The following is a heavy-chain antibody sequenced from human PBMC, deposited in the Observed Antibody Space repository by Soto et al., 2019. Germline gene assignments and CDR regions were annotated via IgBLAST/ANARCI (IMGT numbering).Heavy chain of an antibody. CDR3: ARDSRPNYYDSSGYYWGDYYYGMDV. CDR2: IYHSGST. D-gene: IGHD3-22*01. Sequence: PSETLSLNCAVPCCPIHSSNWWRGFRQPPGKGGEWIGEIYHSGSTNYNPSLKSRVTISVDKSKNQFSLKLSSVTAADTAVYYCARDSRPNYYDSSGYYWGDYYYGMDVWGQGTTVT. J-gene: IGHJ6*02. V-gene: IGHV4-4*02. CDR1: CCPIHSSNW.